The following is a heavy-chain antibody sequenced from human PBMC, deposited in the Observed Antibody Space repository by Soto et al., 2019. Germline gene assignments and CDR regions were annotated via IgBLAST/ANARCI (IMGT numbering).Heavy chain of an antibody. CDR2: IYYSGST. V-gene: IGHV4-61*01. CDR3: ARDRGSGWFFDY. D-gene: IGHD6-19*01. Sequence: SETLSLTCTASGGSVSSGSYYWSWIRQPPGKGLEWIGYIYYSGSTNYNPSLKSRVTISVDTSKNQFSLKLSSVTAADTAVYYCARDRGSGWFFDYWGQGTLVPVSS. CDR1: GGSVSSGSYY. J-gene: IGHJ4*02.